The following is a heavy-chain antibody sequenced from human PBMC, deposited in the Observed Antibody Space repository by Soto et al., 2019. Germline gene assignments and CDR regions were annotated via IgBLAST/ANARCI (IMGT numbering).Heavy chain of an antibody. CDR3: ARHGVWCFDF. V-gene: IGHV3-7*02. CDR2: INPEGSAE. J-gene: IGHJ4*02. Sequence: EMQLVESGGALVQPGGSLRLSCAASGFTFSSSWMAWVRQAPGKGLEWVANINPEGSAEYYVDSVKGRFTISRDNAKSSLYLPLNSLRLEDMGLYYCARHGVWCFDFWCQGTLVSISS. D-gene: IGHD2-8*02. CDR1: GFTFSSSW.